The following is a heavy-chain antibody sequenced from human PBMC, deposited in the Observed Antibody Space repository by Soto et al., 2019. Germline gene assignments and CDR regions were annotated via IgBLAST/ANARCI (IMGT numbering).Heavy chain of an antibody. CDR3: AKAGFSSGSYYAYFDY. CDR2: ISGSGGST. J-gene: IGHJ4*02. CDR1: GFTFSSYA. Sequence: GGSLRLSCAASGFTFSSYAMSWVRQAPGKGLEWVSAISGSGGSTYYADSVKGRFTISRDNSKNTLYLQMNSLRAEDTAVYYCAKAGFSSGSYYAYFDYWGQGTLVTVSS. D-gene: IGHD1-26*01. V-gene: IGHV3-23*01.